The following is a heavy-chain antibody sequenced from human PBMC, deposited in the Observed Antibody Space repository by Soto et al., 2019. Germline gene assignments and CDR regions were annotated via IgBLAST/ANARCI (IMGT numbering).Heavy chain of an antibody. J-gene: IGHJ6*02. Sequence: QVQLVESGGGVVQPGRSLRLSCAASGFTFSSCGMHWVRQAPGKGLEWVATISYDGSSKYYADSVKGRFTISRDNSKNTLYLQMNSLRAEDTAVYYCAKDQGCVVRTDNYYYAVDVWGQGTTVTVSS. CDR1: GFTFSSCG. CDR3: AKDQGCVVRTDNYYYAVDV. D-gene: IGHD2-15*01. V-gene: IGHV3-30*18. CDR2: ISYDGSSK.